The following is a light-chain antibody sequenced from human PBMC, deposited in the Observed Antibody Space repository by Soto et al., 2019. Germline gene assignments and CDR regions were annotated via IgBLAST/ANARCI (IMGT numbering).Light chain of an antibody. CDR1: QTVSNKC. J-gene: IGKJ1*01. CDR3: QHYGSSSSWT. V-gene: IGKV3-20*01. Sequence: EIVLTQSSGTLSLSPGERATLSCRAIQTVSNKCLAWYQQQPGQAPRLLIYGASSRATGIPDRFSGSGSGTDFTLTVNRLEPEDSAVYYCQHYGSSSSWTFGQGTKVDI. CDR2: GAS.